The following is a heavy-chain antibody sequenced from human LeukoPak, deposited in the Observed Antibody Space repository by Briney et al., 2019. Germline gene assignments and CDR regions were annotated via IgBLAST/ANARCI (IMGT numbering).Heavy chain of an antibody. J-gene: IGHJ4*02. CDR3: ASDRDYYASTGYLFDY. CDR1: GFTFSRYW. CDR2: KNKDRSEK. D-gene: IGHD3-22*01. V-gene: IGHV3-7*01. Sequence: GGSLRLSCEASGFTFSRYWMSWVRQAPGRGLEGVANKNKDRSEKNYVDSEKGRFTISRDNAKNSMYLQMNSLRAEDTGVYYCASDRDYYASTGYLFDYWGQGTLVTVSS.